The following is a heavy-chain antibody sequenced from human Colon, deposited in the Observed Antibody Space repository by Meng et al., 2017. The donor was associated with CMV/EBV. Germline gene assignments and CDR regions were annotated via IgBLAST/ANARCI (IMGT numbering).Heavy chain of an antibody. CDR2: ISAYNGNT. CDR1: GGTFNTSD. Sequence: ASVKVSCKASGGTFNTSDVNRVRQAPGQGLEWMGWISAYNGNTNYAQKLQGRVTMTTDTSTSTAYMELRSLRSDDTAVYYCAREYGNGYLNYFDYWGQGTLVTVSS. J-gene: IGHJ4*02. V-gene: IGHV1-18*01. CDR3: AREYGNGYLNYFDY. D-gene: IGHD3-3*01.